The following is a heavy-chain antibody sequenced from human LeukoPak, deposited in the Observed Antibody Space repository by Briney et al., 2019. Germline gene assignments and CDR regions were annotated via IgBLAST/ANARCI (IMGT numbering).Heavy chain of an antibody. J-gene: IGHJ6*03. V-gene: IGHV4-4*02. Sequence: SETLSLTCAVSGGSISSSNWWSWVRQPPGKGLEWIGYIYYSGSTNYNPSLKSRVTISVDTSKNQFSLKLSSVTAADTAVYYCARGVEQQLAGYYYYYYYMDVWGKGTTVTISS. CDR3: ARGVEQQLAGYYYYYYYMDV. D-gene: IGHD6-13*01. CDR2: IYYSGST. CDR1: GGSISSSNW.